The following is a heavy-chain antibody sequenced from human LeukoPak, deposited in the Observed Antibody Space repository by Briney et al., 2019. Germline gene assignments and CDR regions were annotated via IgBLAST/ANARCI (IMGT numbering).Heavy chain of an antibody. CDR1: GFTFSSYG. J-gene: IGHJ6*03. CDR3: AKGYSYYYYYMDV. V-gene: IGHV3-33*06. CDR2: IWYDGSNK. D-gene: IGHD2-15*01. Sequence: GGSLRLSCAASGFTFSSYGTHWVRQAPGKGLEWVAVIWYDGSNKYYADSVKGRFTISRDNSKNTLYLQMSSLRAEDTAVYYCAKGYSYYYYYMDVWGKGTTVTVSS.